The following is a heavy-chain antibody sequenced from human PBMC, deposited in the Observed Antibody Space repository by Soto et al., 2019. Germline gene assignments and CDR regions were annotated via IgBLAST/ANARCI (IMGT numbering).Heavy chain of an antibody. J-gene: IGHJ4*02. CDR1: GYTFTSYD. V-gene: IGHV1-8*01. D-gene: IGHD1-26*01. CDR3: ARGLSYRQE. CDR2: MHPNSGNT. Sequence: QVQLVQSGAEVKKPGASVKVSCKASGYTFTSYDIYWVRQATGQGLEWMGWMHPNSGNTGYAQKSXGRVTMTRNTSITTAYMELSSLTSEDTAVYYCARGLSYRQEWGQGTLVTVSS.